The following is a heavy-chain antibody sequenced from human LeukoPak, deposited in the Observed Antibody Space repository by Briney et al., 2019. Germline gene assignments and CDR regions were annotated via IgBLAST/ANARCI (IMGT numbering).Heavy chain of an antibody. CDR2: ISGSGDST. CDR3: ARGGGYSDY. D-gene: IGHD5-24*01. J-gene: IGHJ4*02. Sequence: GALRLSCAASGFTFNSYGMTWVRQAPGKGLEWVSGISGSGDSTYYADSVKGRFTISRDNSKDTLYLQINSLRAEDTAVYYCARGGGYSDYWGQGILVTVSS. CDR1: GFTFNSYG. V-gene: IGHV3-23*01.